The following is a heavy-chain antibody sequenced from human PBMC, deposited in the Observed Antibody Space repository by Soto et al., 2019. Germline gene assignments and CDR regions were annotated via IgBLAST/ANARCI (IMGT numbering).Heavy chain of an antibody. Sequence: LRETLSLTCAVYGGSFSGYYWSWIRQPPGKGLEWIGEINHSGSTNYNPSLKSRVTISVDTSKNQFSLKLSSVTAADTAVYYCASGRWLQLFDYWGQGTLVTVSS. V-gene: IGHV4-34*01. J-gene: IGHJ4*02. CDR2: INHSGST. CDR1: GGSFSGYY. CDR3: ASGRWLQLFDY. D-gene: IGHD1-1*01.